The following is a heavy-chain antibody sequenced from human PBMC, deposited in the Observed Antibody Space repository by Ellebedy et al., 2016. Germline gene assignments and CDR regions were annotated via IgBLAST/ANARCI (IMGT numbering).Heavy chain of an antibody. D-gene: IGHD6-13*01. V-gene: IGHV3-23*01. CDR2: ISGSGGST. CDR1: GFTFSSYA. J-gene: IGHJ5*02. Sequence: GGSLRLSXAASGFTFSSYAMSWVRQAPGKGLEWVSAISGSGGSTYYADSVKGRFTISRDNSKNTLYLQMNSLRAEDTAVYYCAKDRLYSSSWYGWFDPWGQGTLVTVSS. CDR3: AKDRLYSSSWYGWFDP.